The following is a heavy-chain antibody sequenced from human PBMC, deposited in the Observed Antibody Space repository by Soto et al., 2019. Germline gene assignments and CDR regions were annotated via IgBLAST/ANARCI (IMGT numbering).Heavy chain of an antibody. V-gene: IGHV3-30-3*01. D-gene: IGHD3-22*01. CDR1: GFTFSSYA. Sequence: QVQLVESGGGVVQPGRSLRLSCAASGFTFSSYAMHWVRQAPGKGLEWVAVISYDGSNKYYADSVKGRFTISRDNSKNTLYLQMNSLRAEDMAVYYCARDRAITMIVVLYYGMDVWGQGTTVTVSS. CDR3: ARDRAITMIVVLYYGMDV. CDR2: ISYDGSNK. J-gene: IGHJ6*02.